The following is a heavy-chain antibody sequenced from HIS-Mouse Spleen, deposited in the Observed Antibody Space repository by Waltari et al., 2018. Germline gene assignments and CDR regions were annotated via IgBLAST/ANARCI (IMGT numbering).Heavy chain of an antibody. CDR3: ARMGPASGSYGDY. CDR1: GGSFGGYY. Sequence: QVQLQQWGAGLLKPSETLSLTCAVYGGSFGGYYWSWSRQPPGKGLEWIGEINHSGSTNYNPSLKSRVTISVDTSKNQFSLKLSSVTAADTAVYYCARMGPASGSYGDYWGQGTLVTVSS. D-gene: IGHD1-26*01. CDR2: INHSGST. V-gene: IGHV4-34*01. J-gene: IGHJ4*02.